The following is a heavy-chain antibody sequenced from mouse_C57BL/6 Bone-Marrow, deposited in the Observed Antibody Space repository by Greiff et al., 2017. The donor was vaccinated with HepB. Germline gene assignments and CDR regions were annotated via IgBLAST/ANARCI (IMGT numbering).Heavy chain of an antibody. CDR3: ARSHYYGSSYDWYFDV. Sequence: EVKLMESGGGLVQPGGSLSLSCAASGFTFTAYYMSWVRQPPGKALEWLGFIRNKANGYTTEYSASVKGRFTISRDNSQSILYLQMNALRAEDSATYYCARSHYYGSSYDWYFDVWGTGTTVTVSS. D-gene: IGHD1-1*01. CDR2: IRNKANGYTT. CDR1: GFTFTAYY. V-gene: IGHV7-3*01. J-gene: IGHJ1*03.